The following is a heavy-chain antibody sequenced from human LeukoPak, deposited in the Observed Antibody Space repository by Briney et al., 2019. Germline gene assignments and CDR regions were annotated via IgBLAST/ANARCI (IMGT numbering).Heavy chain of an antibody. D-gene: IGHD4-17*01. Sequence: SETLSLTCTVSGASLSSTSYYWGWIRQPPGKGLEWIGSTYYRGTTYYNPSLKSRVTISVDTSKNQFSLKLSSVTAADTAVYYCARVTVTTVDFDYWGQGTLVTVSS. CDR1: GASLSSTSYY. CDR2: TYYRGTT. J-gene: IGHJ4*02. CDR3: ARVTVTTVDFDY. V-gene: IGHV4-39*07.